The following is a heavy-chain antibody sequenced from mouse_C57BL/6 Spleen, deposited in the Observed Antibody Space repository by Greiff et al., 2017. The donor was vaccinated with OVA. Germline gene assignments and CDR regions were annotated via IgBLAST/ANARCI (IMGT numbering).Heavy chain of an antibody. J-gene: IGHJ2*01. CDR2: ISSGGSYT. CDR1: GFTFSSYG. D-gene: IGHD4-1*01. V-gene: IGHV5-6*02. Sequence: DVMLVESGGDLVKPGGSLKLSCAASGFTFSSYGMSWVRQTPDKRLEWVATISSGGSYTYYPDSVKGRFTISRDNAKNTLYLQMRSLKSEDTAMYYCARQGTGSYFDYWGQGTTLTVSS. CDR3: ARQGTGSYFDY.